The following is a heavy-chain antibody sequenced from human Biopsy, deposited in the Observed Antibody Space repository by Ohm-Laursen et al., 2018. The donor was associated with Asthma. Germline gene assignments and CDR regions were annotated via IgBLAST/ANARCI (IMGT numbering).Heavy chain of an antibody. CDR2: IGIKGTSI. V-gene: IGHV3-11*01. Sequence: SLRLSCAASGMSVSDYYMTWLRQSPGKGLEWLSHIGIKGTSIYYAESVKGRFTISRDNAKNSLFLQMNGLRADDTAVYFCAGGRYCSGASCLYGMDVWGQGTTVSVSS. CDR1: GMSVSDYY. J-gene: IGHJ6*02. CDR3: AGGRYCSGASCLYGMDV. D-gene: IGHD2-15*01.